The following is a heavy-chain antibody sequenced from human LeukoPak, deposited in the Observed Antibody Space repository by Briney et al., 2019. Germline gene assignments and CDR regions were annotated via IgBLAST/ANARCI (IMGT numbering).Heavy chain of an antibody. CDR1: GFTFRNFG. CDR2: ILYDGTNQ. Sequence: PVGSLRLSCTASGFTFRNFGMHWVPQAPGKGLEWVAVILYDGTNQYHADSVKGRFTISRDNSKSTLFLQMNSLRAEDTAVYYCARDRFGNSLRNDCWGQGTLVTV. J-gene: IGHJ4*02. D-gene: IGHD3-3*01. CDR3: ARDRFGNSLRNDC. V-gene: IGHV3-33*01.